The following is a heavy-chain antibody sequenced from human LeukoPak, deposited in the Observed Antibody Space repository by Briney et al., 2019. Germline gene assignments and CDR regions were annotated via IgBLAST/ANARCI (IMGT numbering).Heavy chain of an antibody. CDR3: AREKIAVVTSTIFDY. Sequence: TGGSLRLSCAASGFTFSSYSLNWVRQAPGKGLEWVSYISSSGNTIYYADSVKGRFTISRDNAKNSLYLQMNSLRTEDTAVYYCAREKIAVVTSTIFDYWGQGTLVTVSS. D-gene: IGHD3-22*01. V-gene: IGHV3-48*04. J-gene: IGHJ4*02. CDR1: GFTFSSYS. CDR2: ISSSGNTI.